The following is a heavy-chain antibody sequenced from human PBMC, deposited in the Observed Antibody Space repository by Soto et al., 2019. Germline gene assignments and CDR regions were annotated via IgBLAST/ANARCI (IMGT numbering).Heavy chain of an antibody. J-gene: IGHJ3*02. CDR3: ARRGWFGEFDAFDI. CDR2: IWYDGSNK. V-gene: IGHV3-33*01. D-gene: IGHD3-10*01. CDR1: GFTFSSYG. Sequence: PGGPLRLSCAASGFTFSSYGMHWVRQAPGKGLEWVAVIWYDGSNKYYADSVKGRFTISRDNSKNTLYLQMNSLRAEDTAVYYCARRGWFGEFDAFDIWGQGTMVTVSS.